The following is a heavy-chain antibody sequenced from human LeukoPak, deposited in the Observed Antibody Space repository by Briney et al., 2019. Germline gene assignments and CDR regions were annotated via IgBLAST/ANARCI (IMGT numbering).Heavy chain of an antibody. CDR2: IYYSGST. D-gene: IGHD3-3*01. J-gene: IGHJ6*02. CDR1: GGSISSYY. V-gene: IGHV4-59*01. Sequence: SETLSLTCTVSGGSISSYYWSWIRQPPGKGLEWIGYIYYSGSTNYNPSLKSRVTISVDTSKNQFSLKLSSVTAADTAVYYCARGHYDFWSGYSYYYYGMDVWGQGTTVTVSS. CDR3: ARGHYDFWSGYSYYYYGMDV.